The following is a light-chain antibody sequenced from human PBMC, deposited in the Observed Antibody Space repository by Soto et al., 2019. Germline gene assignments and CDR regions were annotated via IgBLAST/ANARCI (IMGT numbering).Light chain of an antibody. V-gene: IGKV2-28*01. CDR3: QQYGSSLGT. J-gene: IGKJ1*01. Sequence: DIVMTQSPLSLPVTPGEPASISCRSSQSLLHSNGYNYLDWYQHKPGQAPRLLISYGSAGATGIPARFSGSGSGTDFTLTISRLEPEDFAVYCCQQYGSSLGTFGQGTKVDI. CDR2: YGS. CDR1: QSLLHSNGYNY.